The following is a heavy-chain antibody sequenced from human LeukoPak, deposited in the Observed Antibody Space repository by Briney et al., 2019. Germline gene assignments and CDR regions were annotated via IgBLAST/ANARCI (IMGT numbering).Heavy chain of an antibody. D-gene: IGHD1-1*01. CDR1: GGSISSYY. J-gene: IGHJ3*02. Sequence: PSETLSLTCTVSGGSISSYYWSWIRQPPGKGLEWIGYIYHSGSTNYNPSLKSRVTISVDTSKNQISLRLSSVTAADTAVYYCAREGTESQTVAFDIWGQGTMVTVSS. V-gene: IGHV4-59*12. CDR2: IYHSGST. CDR3: AREGTESQTVAFDI.